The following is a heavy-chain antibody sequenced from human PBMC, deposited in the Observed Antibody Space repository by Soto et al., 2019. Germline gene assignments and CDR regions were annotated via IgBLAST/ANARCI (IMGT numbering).Heavy chain of an antibody. D-gene: IGHD3-3*01. V-gene: IGHV3-53*01. CDR1: GFTVSSNY. Sequence: GGSLRLSCAASGFTVSSNYMSWVRQAPGKGLEWVSVIYSGGSTYYADSVKGRFTISRDNSKNTLYLQMNSLRAEDTAVYYCARVINDFWSGYYAFDIWGQGTMVTVSS. CDR2: IYSGGST. J-gene: IGHJ3*02. CDR3: ARVINDFWSGYYAFDI.